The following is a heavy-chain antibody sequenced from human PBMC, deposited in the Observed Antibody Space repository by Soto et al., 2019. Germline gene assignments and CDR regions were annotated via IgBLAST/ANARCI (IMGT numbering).Heavy chain of an antibody. CDR2: INHSGST. CDR1: GGSFSGYY. Sequence: SETLSLTCAVYGGSFSGYYWSWIRQPPGKGLEWIGEINHSGSTNYNPSLKSRVTISVDTSKNQFSLKLSSVTAADTAVYYCARGGMYYDFWSGYPDYYGMDVWGQGTMVTVSS. D-gene: IGHD3-3*01. CDR3: ARGGMYYDFWSGYPDYYGMDV. V-gene: IGHV4-34*01. J-gene: IGHJ6*02.